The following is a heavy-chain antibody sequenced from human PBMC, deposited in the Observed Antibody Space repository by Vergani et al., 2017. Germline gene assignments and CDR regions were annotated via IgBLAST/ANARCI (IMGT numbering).Heavy chain of an antibody. CDR2: ISSSSSYI. CDR3: ARDSVGSSWCTVGDWFDP. CDR1: GFTFSSYS. Sequence: EVQLVESGGGLVKPGGSLRLSCAASGFTFSSYSMNWVRQAPGKGLEWVSSISSSSSYIYYADSVKGRFTISRDNAKNSLYLQMNSRRAEDTAVYYCARDSVGSSWCTVGDWFDPWGQGTLVTVSS. D-gene: IGHD6-13*01. J-gene: IGHJ5*02. V-gene: IGHV3-21*01.